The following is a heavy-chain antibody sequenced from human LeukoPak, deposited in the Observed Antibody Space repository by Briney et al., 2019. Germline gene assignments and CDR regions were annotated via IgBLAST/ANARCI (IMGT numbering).Heavy chain of an antibody. CDR1: GFTFSSYA. CDR2: ISYDGSNK. D-gene: IGHD6-13*01. Sequence: PGGSLRLSCAASGFTFSSYAMHWVRQAPGKGLEWVAVISYDGSNKYYADSVKGRFTISRDNSKNTLYLQMNSLRAEDTAVYYCAREAGTAGSTDAFDIWGQGTMVTVSS. J-gene: IGHJ3*02. V-gene: IGHV3-30-3*01. CDR3: AREAGTAGSTDAFDI.